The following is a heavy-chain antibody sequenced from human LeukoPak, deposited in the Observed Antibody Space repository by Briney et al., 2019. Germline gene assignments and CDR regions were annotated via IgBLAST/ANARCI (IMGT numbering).Heavy chain of an antibody. J-gene: IGHJ5*02. CDR3: ARATGWDWFDP. Sequence: SETLSLTCTVSGGSISSHYWSWIRQPPGKGLEWIGYIYYSGSTNYNPSLKSRVTISVDTRKNQFSLELSSVTAADMAVYYCARATGWDWFDPWGQGTLVTVSS. V-gene: IGHV4-59*11. CDR1: GGSISSHY. CDR2: IYYSGST. D-gene: IGHD5-24*01.